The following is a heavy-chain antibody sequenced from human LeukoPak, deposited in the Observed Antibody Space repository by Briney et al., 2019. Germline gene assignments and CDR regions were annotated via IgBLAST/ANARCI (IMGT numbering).Heavy chain of an antibody. CDR3: ARGAQQLVLTLLNY. D-gene: IGHD6-13*01. CDR2: INAGNGNT. J-gene: IGHJ4*02. CDR1: GYTFTSYA. V-gene: IGHV1-3*03. Sequence: GASVKVSFEASGYTFTSYAMHWVRQAPGQRLEWMEWINAGNGNTKYSQEFQGRVTITRYTSASTAYMELSSLRSEDMAVYYCARGAQQLVLTLLNYWGQGTLVTVSS.